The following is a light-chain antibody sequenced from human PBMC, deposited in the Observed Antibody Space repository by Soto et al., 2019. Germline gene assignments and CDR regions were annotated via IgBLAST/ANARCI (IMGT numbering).Light chain of an antibody. J-gene: IGKJ1*01. CDR2: GAS. CDR3: QQYNNWPRT. V-gene: IGKV3-15*01. Sequence: EIVMTQSPATLSVSPGERATLSCRASQSVSSNLAWYQQKPGQAPMLLIFGASTRATGFPSRFSGSGSGTEFTLTISSLQSEDFAVYYCQQYNNWPRTFGQGTKV. CDR1: QSVSSN.